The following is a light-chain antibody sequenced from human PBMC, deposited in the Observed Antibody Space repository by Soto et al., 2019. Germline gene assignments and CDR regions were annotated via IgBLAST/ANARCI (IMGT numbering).Light chain of an antibody. CDR1: SSNIGSNT. CDR3: AAWDDSLNGLV. Sequence: QSVLTQPPSASGTPGQRVTISCSGSSSNIGSNTVNWYQQLPCTAPKLLIYNNNQRPSGVPDRFSGSKSGTSASLAISGLQADDEADYYCAAWDDSLNGLVFGTGTKLTVL. CDR2: NNN. V-gene: IGLV1-44*01. J-gene: IGLJ1*01.